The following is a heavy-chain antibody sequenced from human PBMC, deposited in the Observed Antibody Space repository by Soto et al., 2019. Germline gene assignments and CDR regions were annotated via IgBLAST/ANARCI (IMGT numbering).Heavy chain of an antibody. Sequence: SETLSLTCTVSGGSISSYYWSWIRQPPGKGLEWIGYIYYSGSTNYNPSLKSRVTISVDTSKNQFSLKLSSVTAADTAVYYCARRQTAGDVVFDYWGQGTLVTVSS. CDR2: IYYSGST. CDR3: ARRQTAGDVVFDY. J-gene: IGHJ4*02. CDR1: GGSISSYY. D-gene: IGHD6-13*01. V-gene: IGHV4-59*08.